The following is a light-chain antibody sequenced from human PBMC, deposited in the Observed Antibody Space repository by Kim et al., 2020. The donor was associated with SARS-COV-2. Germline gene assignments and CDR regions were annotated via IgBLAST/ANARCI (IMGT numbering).Light chain of an antibody. CDR3: SSYTSSSTFV. CDR2: DVS. J-gene: IGLJ2*01. V-gene: IGLV2-14*01. CDR1: GSDVGGYNY. Sequence: QSVLTQPASVSGSPGQSITISCTGTGSDVGGYNYVSWYQQHPGKAPKLMIYDVSKRPSGVSNRFSGSKSGNTASLTISGLQAEDEADYYCSSYTSSSTFVFLGATQLTVL.